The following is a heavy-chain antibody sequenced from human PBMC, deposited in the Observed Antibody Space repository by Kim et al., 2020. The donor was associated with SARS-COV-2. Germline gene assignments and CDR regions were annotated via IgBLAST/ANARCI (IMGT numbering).Heavy chain of an antibody. Sequence: ASVKVSCKASGYTFTGYYMHWVRQAPGQGLEWMGWINPNSGGTNYAQKFQGRVTMTRDTSISTAYMELSRLRSDDTAVYYCARDIERGSYYGSGSYYPVVYWGQGTLVTVSS. J-gene: IGHJ4*02. CDR1: GYTFTGYY. D-gene: IGHD3-10*01. V-gene: IGHV1-2*02. CDR2: INPNSGGT. CDR3: ARDIERGSYYGSGSYYPVVY.